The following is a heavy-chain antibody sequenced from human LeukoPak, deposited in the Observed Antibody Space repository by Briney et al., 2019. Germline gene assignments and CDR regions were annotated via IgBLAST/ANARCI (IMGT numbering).Heavy chain of an antibody. V-gene: IGHV4-39*01. D-gene: IGHD1-1*01. CDR2: IYYHENT. Sequence: SETLSLTYTVSGGSISSSDYWGWIRQAPGKGLEWIGSIYYHENTYYNSSLKSRVTISVDTSKNQFSLKLNSVTAADTAVYFCARRAYSAAYWKHFDYWGQGTLVTVSS. CDR1: GGSISSSDY. J-gene: IGHJ4*02. CDR3: ARRAYSAAYWKHFDY.